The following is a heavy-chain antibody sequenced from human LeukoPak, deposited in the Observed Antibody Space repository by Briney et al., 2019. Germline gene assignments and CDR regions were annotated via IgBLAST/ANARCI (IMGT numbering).Heavy chain of an antibody. Sequence: GESLKISCKGSGYNFLTSWIGWVRQMPGKGLEWMGVIYPTDSDARLSPSFQGQVTFSVDKSITTAYVEWVSLKASDTATYYCALRSGEDDAYYFLGQGTMVTVSS. CDR1: GYNFLTSW. CDR3: ALRSGEDDAYYF. CDR2: IYPTDSDA. J-gene: IGHJ3*01. V-gene: IGHV5-51*01. D-gene: IGHD7-27*01.